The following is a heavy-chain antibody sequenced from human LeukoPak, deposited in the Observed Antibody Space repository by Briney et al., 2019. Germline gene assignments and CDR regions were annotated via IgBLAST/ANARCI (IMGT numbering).Heavy chain of an antibody. D-gene: IGHD2/OR15-2a*01. V-gene: IGHV3-74*01. Sequence: GGSLRLSCAASGFTFSSYWMHWVRQAPGKGLVWVSRINSDGSSTGYADSVKGRFTISRDNAKNTLYLQMNSLRPEDTAVYYCASEPVTTFRFYSYYYGMDVWGQGTTVTVSS. CDR3: ASEPVTTFRFYSYYYGMDV. J-gene: IGHJ6*02. CDR2: INSDGSST. CDR1: GFTFSSYW.